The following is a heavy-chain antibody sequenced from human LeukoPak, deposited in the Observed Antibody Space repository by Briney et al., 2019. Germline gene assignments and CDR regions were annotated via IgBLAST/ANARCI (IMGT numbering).Heavy chain of an antibody. J-gene: IGHJ5*02. CDR3: ARGAYYYGSGGNWFDP. V-gene: IGHV4-34*01. D-gene: IGHD3-10*01. CDR2: INHSGST. CDR1: GGSFSGYY. Sequence: SETLSLTCAVYGGSFSGYYWSWIRQPPGKGLEWIGEINHSGSTNYNPSLKSRVTMSVDTSKNQFSLKLSSVTAADTAVYYCARGAYYYGSGGNWFDPWGQGTLVTVSS.